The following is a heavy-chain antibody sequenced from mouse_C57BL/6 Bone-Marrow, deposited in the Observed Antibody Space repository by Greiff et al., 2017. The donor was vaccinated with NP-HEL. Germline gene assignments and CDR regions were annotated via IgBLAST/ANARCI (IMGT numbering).Heavy chain of an antibody. CDR3: TGTAQTMDY. J-gene: IGHJ4*01. V-gene: IGHV1-15*01. CDR1: GYTFTDYE. D-gene: IGHD3-2*02. CDR2: IDPETGGT. Sequence: QVQLQQSGAELVRPGASVTLSCKASGYTFTDYEMHWVKQTPVHGLEWIGAIDPETGGTAYNQKFKGKAILTADKSSSTAYMGLRSLTSEDSDGYYCTGTAQTMDYWGQGTSVTVSS.